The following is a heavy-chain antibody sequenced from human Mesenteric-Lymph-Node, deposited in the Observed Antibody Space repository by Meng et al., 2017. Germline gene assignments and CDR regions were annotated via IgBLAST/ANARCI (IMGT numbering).Heavy chain of an antibody. V-gene: IGHV1-2*02. D-gene: IGHD3-3*01. CDR2: INPNSGGT. Sequence: ASVKVSCKASGYTFTGYYMHWVRQAPGQGLEWMGWINPNSGGTNYAQKFQGRVTMTRDTSISTAYMELRSLRSDDTAVYYCARGGPPYDFWSGYSRDNWFDPWGQGTLVTVSS. CDR1: GYTFTGYY. CDR3: ARGGPPYDFWSGYSRDNWFDP. J-gene: IGHJ5*02.